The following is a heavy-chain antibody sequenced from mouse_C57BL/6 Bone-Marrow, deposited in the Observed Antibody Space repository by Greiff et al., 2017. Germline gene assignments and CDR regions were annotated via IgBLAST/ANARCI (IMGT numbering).Heavy chain of an antibody. Sequence: VQLKQSGAELVRPGASVKLSCTASGFNIKDDYMHWVKQRPEQGLEWIGWIDPENGDTEYASKFQGKATITAGTSSNTAYLQLSSLTSEDTAVYSCTPGWVSWDDYWGQGTTLTVSS. CDR3: TPGWVSWDDY. CDR2: IDPENGDT. D-gene: IGHD3-1*01. CDR1: GFNIKDDY. J-gene: IGHJ2*01. V-gene: IGHV14-4*01.